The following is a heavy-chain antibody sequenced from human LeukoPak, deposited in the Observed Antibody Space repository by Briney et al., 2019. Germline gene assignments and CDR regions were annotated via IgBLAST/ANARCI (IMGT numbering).Heavy chain of an antibody. CDR2: ISSSSSSI. V-gene: IGHV3-48*01. D-gene: IGHD3-3*01. CDR1: GFTFSNSS. J-gene: IGHJ4*02. CDR3: ARGFWSGSGF. Sequence: GGSLRLSCAASGFTFSNSSMNWVRQAPGKGLEWLSYISSSSSSIYYADSVKGRFTISRDNAKNSLYLQMNSLRAEDTAVYYCARGFWSGSGFWGQGTLVTVSS.